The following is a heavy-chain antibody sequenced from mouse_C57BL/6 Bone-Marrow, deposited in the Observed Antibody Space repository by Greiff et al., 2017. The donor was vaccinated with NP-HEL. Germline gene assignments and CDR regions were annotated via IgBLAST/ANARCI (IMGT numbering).Heavy chain of an antibody. CDR1: GFTFSDYG. J-gene: IGHJ4*01. V-gene: IGHV5-17*01. Sequence: EVKVVESGGGLVKPGGSLKFSCAASGFTFSDYGMHWVRRAPGKGLEWVAYIRSAGSTSYYADTVKVRFTISRDNAKNTLFLQMTSLRSEDTAMYYCARHFYYYAMDYWGQGTSVTVSS. CDR3: ARHFYYYAMDY. CDR2: IRSAGSTS.